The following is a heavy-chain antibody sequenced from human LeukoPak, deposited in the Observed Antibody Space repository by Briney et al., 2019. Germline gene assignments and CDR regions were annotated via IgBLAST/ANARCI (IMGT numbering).Heavy chain of an antibody. V-gene: IGHV1-8*01. J-gene: IGHJ4*02. Sequence: VASVTVSCKASGYTLTTHDINWVRQATGQGLEWLGWMSPNSGDTGYAQKFQGRVTMTSDSSISTAFMELSSLRSEDTAIYYCVRTPPNWGFDYWGQGTLVTVSS. D-gene: IGHD3-16*01. CDR1: GYTLTTHD. CDR3: VRTPPNWGFDY. CDR2: MSPNSGDT.